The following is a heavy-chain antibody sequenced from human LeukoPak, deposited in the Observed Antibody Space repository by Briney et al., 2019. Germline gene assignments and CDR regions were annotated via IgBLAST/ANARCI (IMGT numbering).Heavy chain of an antibody. Sequence: PGGSLRLSCAASGFTFSDYYMSWIRQAPGKGLEWVSYISSSGSTIYYADSVKGRFTISRDNAKNSLYLQMNSLRAEDTAVYYCARQARKYSSSWYDYHYYMDVWGRGTTVTISS. V-gene: IGHV3-11*01. CDR1: GFTFSDYY. J-gene: IGHJ6*03. CDR2: ISSSGSTI. D-gene: IGHD6-13*01. CDR3: ARQARKYSSSWYDYHYYMDV.